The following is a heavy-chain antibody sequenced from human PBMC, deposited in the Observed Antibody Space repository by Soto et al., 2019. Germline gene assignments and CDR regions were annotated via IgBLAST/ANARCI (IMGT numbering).Heavy chain of an antibody. Sequence: GVPVKVSCKASGGTFSSYAISCLRQSPGQGPEWMAGIIPIFGTANYAQKFQGRVTITADESTSTAYMELSSLRSEDTAVYYCARDHSPGGYCSGGSCYSYGMDVWGQGTTVTVSS. CDR1: GGTFSSYA. D-gene: IGHD2-15*01. J-gene: IGHJ6*02. CDR3: ARDHSPGGYCSGGSCYSYGMDV. V-gene: IGHV1-69*13. CDR2: IIPIFGTA.